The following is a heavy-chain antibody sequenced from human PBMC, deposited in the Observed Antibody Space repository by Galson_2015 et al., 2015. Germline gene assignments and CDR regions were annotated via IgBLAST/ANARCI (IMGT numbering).Heavy chain of an antibody. Sequence: VKVSCKASGGTFSSYAISWVRQAPGQGLEWMGGIIPIFGTANYAQKFQGRVTITADESTSTAYMELSSLRSEDTAVYYCARSRGYSGYDIRGTFDYWGQGTLVTVSS. D-gene: IGHD5-12*01. J-gene: IGHJ4*02. CDR2: IIPIFGTA. CDR3: ARSRGYSGYDIRGTFDY. V-gene: IGHV1-69*13. CDR1: GGTFSSYA.